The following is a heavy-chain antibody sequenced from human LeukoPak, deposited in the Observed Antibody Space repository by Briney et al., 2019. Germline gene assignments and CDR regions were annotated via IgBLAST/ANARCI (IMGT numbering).Heavy chain of an antibody. D-gene: IGHD2-2*01. CDR1: GFPFSSHG. CDR3: AHGAMYQLDY. CDR2: IIGGGGST. J-gene: IGHJ4*02. Sequence: QPGGSLRLSCAASGFPFSSHGMSWVRQAPGKGLEWVSGIIGGGGSTYYADSVKGRFIISGDNSRNTLFLQMNSLRAEDTAVYYCAHGAMYQLDYWGQGTLVTVSS. V-gene: IGHV3-23*01.